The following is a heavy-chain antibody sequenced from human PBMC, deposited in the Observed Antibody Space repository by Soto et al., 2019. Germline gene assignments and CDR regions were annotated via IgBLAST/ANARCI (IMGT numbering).Heavy chain of an antibody. Sequence: QLQLQESGSGLVKPSQTLSLTCVVSGDSISSGGYSWNWIRRPPGKALEWIGHTYHSGGALYNPSLDSRVTISVDKSKNHFSLRLTSVTAADTAVYYCARDSRSGYYFDNWGQGTLVTVSS. J-gene: IGHJ4*02. CDR2: TYHSGGA. CDR3: ARDSRSGYYFDN. D-gene: IGHD3-22*01. CDR1: GDSISSGGYS. V-gene: IGHV4-30-2*01.